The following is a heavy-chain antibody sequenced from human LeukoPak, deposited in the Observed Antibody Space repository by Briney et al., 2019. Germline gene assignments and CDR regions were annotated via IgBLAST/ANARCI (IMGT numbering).Heavy chain of an antibody. Sequence: ASVKVSCKASGYTFTSYDINWVRQATGQGLEWMGWMNPNSGNTGYAQKFQGRVTMTRNTSISTAYMELSSLRSEDTAVYYCARARRYCSSTSCYKNWFDPWGQGTLVTVSS. CDR1: GYTFTSYD. D-gene: IGHD2-2*02. CDR2: MNPNSGNT. V-gene: IGHV1-8*01. J-gene: IGHJ5*02. CDR3: ARARRYCSSTSCYKNWFDP.